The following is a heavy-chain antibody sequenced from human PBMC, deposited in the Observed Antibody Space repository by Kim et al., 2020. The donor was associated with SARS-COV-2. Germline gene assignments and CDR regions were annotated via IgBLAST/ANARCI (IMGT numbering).Heavy chain of an antibody. Sequence: GGSLRLSCAASGFTFSSYWMSWVRQAPGKGLEWVANIKQDGSEKYYVDSVKGRFTISRDNAKNSLYLQMNSLRAEDTAVYYCARVRVSYDYVWGSYRYTWGLDYWGQGTLVTVSS. J-gene: IGHJ4*02. D-gene: IGHD3-16*02. CDR1: GFTFSSYW. CDR3: ARVRVSYDYVWGSYRYTWGLDY. V-gene: IGHV3-7*05. CDR2: IKQDGSEK.